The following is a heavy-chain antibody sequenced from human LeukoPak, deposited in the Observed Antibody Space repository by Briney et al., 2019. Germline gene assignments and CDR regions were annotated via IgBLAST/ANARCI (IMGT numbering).Heavy chain of an antibody. Sequence: SETLSLTCTVSGGSITGYYWSWVRQPAGKGLEWIGRMEISGSTNYNPSLRGRVTLSLDTSKNQFSLKLSSVTAADTAVYYCARGPFGQQLVRWFDPWGQGTLVTVSS. CDR1: GGSITGYY. J-gene: IGHJ5*02. V-gene: IGHV4-4*07. D-gene: IGHD6-13*01. CDR2: MEISGST. CDR3: ARGPFGQQLVRWFDP.